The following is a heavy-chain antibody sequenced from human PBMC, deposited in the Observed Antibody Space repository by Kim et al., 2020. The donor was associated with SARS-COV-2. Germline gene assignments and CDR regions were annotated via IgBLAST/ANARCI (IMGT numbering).Heavy chain of an antibody. CDR3: ARRTGPPPEVLRYFDLTSDWYFDL. D-gene: IGHD3-9*01. V-gene: IGHV1-18*01. J-gene: IGHJ2*01. CDR2: ISAYNGNT. Sequence: ASVKVSCKASGYTFTSYGISWVRQAPGQGLEWMGWISAYNGNTNYAQKLQGRVTMTTDTSTSTAYMELRSLRSDDTAVYYCARRTGPPPEVLRYFDLTSDWYFDLWGRGTLVTVSS. CDR1: GYTFTSYG.